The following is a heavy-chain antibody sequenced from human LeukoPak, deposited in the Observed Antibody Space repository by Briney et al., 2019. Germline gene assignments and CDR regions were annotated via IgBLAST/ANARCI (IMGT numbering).Heavy chain of an antibody. J-gene: IGHJ4*02. Sequence: ASMKVSCKASGYTFTGYYIHWVRQAPGQGLEWMGWINPNNGDTNFDPKFQGRLTLSRDTSISTAYMELGRLRSDDMAVYYCARIKWSAANDWGQGTLVTVSS. CDR3: ARIKWSAAND. D-gene: IGHD6-13*01. CDR1: GYTFTGYY. V-gene: IGHV1-2*02. CDR2: INPNNGDT.